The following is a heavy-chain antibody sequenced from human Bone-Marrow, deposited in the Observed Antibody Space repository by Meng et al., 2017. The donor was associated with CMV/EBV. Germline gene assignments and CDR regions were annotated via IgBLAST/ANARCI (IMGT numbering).Heavy chain of an antibody. CDR3: ARGRSGSYYWEHYIDY. CDR1: GGTFSSYA. CDR2: SSPIFGTA. V-gene: IGHV1-69*05. Sequence: SVKVSCKASGGTFSSYAISWVRQAPRQGLEWMGGSSPIFGTANYAQKFQGRVTITTDESTSTADIELSSLRSEDTAVYYCARGRSGSYYWEHYIDYWGQGTMVTVSS. J-gene: IGHJ4*01. D-gene: IGHD1-26*01.